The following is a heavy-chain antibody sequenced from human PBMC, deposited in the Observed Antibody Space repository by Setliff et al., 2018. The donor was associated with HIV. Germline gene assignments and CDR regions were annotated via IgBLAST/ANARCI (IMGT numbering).Heavy chain of an antibody. V-gene: IGHV3-20*04. D-gene: IGHD6-19*01. CDR1: GYTFRNFG. CDR2: ISWNADFT. J-gene: IGHJ6*03. CDR3: VRDGSLAGLYFHYMDV. Sequence: SCKASGYTFRNFGISWVRQAPGQGLEWVSGISWNADFTAYAESTKGRFTISRDNARKSLYLQMNSLTTEDTALYYCVRDGSLAGLYFHYMDVWGKGTTVTVSS.